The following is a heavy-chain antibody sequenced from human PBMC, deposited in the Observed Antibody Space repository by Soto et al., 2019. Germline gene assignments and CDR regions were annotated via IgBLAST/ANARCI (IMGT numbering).Heavy chain of an antibody. D-gene: IGHD3-3*01. V-gene: IGHV3-23*01. J-gene: IGHJ3*02. CDR3: AKGGFVDDYDFWSGYYSKEPRSDAFDI. Sequence: HPGGSLRLXCAASGVTFSSYAMSWVRQAPGKGLEWVSAISGSGGSTYYADSVKGRFTISRDNSKNTLYLQMNSLRAEDTAVYYCAKGGFVDDYDFWSGYYSKEPRSDAFDIWGQGTMVTVSS. CDR2: ISGSGGST. CDR1: GVTFSSYA.